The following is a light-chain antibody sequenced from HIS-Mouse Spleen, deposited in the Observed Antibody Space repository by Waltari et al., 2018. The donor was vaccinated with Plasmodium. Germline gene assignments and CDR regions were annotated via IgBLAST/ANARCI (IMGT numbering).Light chain of an antibody. CDR1: QSVSSY. CDR2: DAS. V-gene: IGKV3-11*01. Sequence: EIVLTQSPATLSLSPGERATLSCRASQSVSSYLAGYQQKPGQAPRLLIYDASNRATGIPARCSGSGSGTDFTLTISSLEPEDFAVYYCQQRSNWPRVLTFGGGTKVEIK. J-gene: IGKJ4*01. CDR3: QQRSNWPRVLT.